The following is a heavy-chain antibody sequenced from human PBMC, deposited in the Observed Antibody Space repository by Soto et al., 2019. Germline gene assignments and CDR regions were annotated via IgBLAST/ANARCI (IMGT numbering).Heavy chain of an antibody. CDR2: VNPNTGLT. CDR3: TTLRLDP. CDR1: GYTFTAFY. J-gene: IGHJ5*02. V-gene: IGHV1-2*02. D-gene: IGHD6-25*01. Sequence: ASVKVSGKASGYTFTAFYMNWVRQAPGQGLEWMGWVNPNTGLTKYAQKFRDRVTMTRDTSINTAYMELSGLTSDDTAVYYCTTLRLDPWGQGTPV.